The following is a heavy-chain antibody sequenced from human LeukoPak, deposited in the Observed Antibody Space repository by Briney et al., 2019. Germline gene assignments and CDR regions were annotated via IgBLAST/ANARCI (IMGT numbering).Heavy chain of an antibody. D-gene: IGHD2-15*01. CDR3: AREIGLYCSGGSCYPFDY. V-gene: IGHV1-69*04. CDR1: GGTFSSYA. Sequence: VASVKVSCKASGGTFSSYAISWVRQAPGQGLEWMGRIIPILGIANYAQKFQGRVTITADKSTSTAYMELSSLRSEDTAVYYCAREIGLYCSGGSCYPFDYWGQGTLVTVSS. CDR2: IIPILGIA. J-gene: IGHJ4*02.